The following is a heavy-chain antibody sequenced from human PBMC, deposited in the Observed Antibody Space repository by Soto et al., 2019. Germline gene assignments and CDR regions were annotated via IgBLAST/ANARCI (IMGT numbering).Heavy chain of an antibody. CDR1: GLKFSHYA. D-gene: IGHD7-27*01. Sequence: EVQLSESGGGLVQPGGSLRLSCEASGLKFSHYAMTWVRQAPGRGPEWVSTVSGIGDETFYADSVRGRFTISRDNSKDTAYLVMNSRRVEDTAVYYCAKGGHLGVFDYWGQGTLVTVSS. V-gene: IGHV3-23*01. CDR3: AKGGHLGVFDY. CDR2: VSGIGDET. J-gene: IGHJ4*02.